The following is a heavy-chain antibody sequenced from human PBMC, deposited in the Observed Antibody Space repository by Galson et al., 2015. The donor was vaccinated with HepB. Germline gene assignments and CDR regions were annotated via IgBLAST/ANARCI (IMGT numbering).Heavy chain of an antibody. CDR3: AKDVAPTPWGYCSGGSCPQTYYYYGMDV. Sequence: SLRLSCAASGFAFSSYGMHWVRQAPGKGLEWVAVISYDGSNKYYADSVKGRFTISRDNSKNTLYLQMNSLRAEDTAVYYCAKDVAPTPWGYCSGGSCPQTYYYYGMDVWGQGTTVTVSS. D-gene: IGHD2-15*01. CDR2: ISYDGSNK. J-gene: IGHJ6*02. CDR1: GFAFSSYG. V-gene: IGHV3-30*18.